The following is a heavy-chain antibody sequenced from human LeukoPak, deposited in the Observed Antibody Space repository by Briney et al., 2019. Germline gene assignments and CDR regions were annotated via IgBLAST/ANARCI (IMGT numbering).Heavy chain of an antibody. D-gene: IGHD6-6*01. CDR1: GFTFSDYY. J-gene: IGHJ4*02. CDR3: AKDRGDYSSSSGFDY. CDR2: ISSSGSTI. V-gene: IGHV3-11*04. Sequence: GALRLSCAASGFTFSDYYMSWIRQAPGKGLEWGSYISSSGSTIYYADSVKGRFTISRDNAKNSLYLQMNSLRAEDTAVYYCAKDRGDYSSSSGFDYWGQGTLVTVSS.